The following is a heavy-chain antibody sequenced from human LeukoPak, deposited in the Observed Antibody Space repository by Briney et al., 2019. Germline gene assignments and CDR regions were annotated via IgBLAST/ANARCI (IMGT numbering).Heavy chain of an antibody. CDR2: IKSNTDGGTT. CDR3: TTQLLYEHNFDY. D-gene: IGHD2-2*02. J-gene: IGHJ4*02. CDR1: GFPFSDAW. V-gene: IGHV3-15*01. Sequence: GGSLRLSCAASGFPFSDAWMSWVRQTPGKGLEWVGRIKSNTDGGTTDFAAPVKGRFTISRDDSENALYLQMNSLKTEDTAVYYCTTQLLYEHNFDYWGQGTLVTVSS.